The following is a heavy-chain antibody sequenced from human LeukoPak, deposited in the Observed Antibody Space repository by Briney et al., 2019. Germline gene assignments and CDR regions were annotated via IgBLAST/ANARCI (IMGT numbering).Heavy chain of an antibody. D-gene: IGHD2/OR15-2a*01. CDR1: GYAFTSYY. Sequence: GASVKVSCKASGYAFTSYYIQWVRQAPGQGLECMGWINPNSGDTHFARNFQDTVTMTRDTSITTVYMSLTRLTSADTAVYYCARDEGPRSSPPGDWGQGTLVTVSS. J-gene: IGHJ4*02. V-gene: IGHV1-2*02. CDR3: ARDEGPRSSPPGD. CDR2: INPNSGDT.